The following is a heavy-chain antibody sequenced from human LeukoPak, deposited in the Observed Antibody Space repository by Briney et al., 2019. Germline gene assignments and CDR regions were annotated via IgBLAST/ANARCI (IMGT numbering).Heavy chain of an antibody. CDR1: GYTFTSYG. CDR3: ARGRRYCSSTSCYNWSDP. V-gene: IGHV1-18*01. D-gene: IGHD2-2*01. Sequence: ASVKVSCKASGYTFTSYGISWVRQAPGQGLEWRGWISAYDGNTNYAQKLQGRVTMTTDTSTSTAYMELRSLRSDDTAVYYCARGRRYCSSTSCYNWSDPWGQGTLVTVSS. J-gene: IGHJ5*02. CDR2: ISAYDGNT.